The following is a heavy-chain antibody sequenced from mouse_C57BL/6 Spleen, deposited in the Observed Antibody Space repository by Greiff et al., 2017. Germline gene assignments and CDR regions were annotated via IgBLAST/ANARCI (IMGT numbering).Heavy chain of an antibody. V-gene: IGHV1-82*01. J-gene: IGHJ1*03. CDR2: IYPGDGDT. Sequence: VQLQQSGPELVKPGASVKISCKASGYAFSSSWMNWVKQRPGKGLEWIGRIYPGDGDTNYNGKVKGKATLTADKSSSTAYMQLSSLTSEDSAVYFCARSSNYYGSSYGYFDVWGTGTTGTVSS. CDR1: GYAFSSSW. CDR3: ARSSNYYGSSYGYFDV. D-gene: IGHD1-1*01.